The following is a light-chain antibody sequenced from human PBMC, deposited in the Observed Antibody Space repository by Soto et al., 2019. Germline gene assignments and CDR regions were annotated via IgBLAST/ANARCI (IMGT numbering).Light chain of an antibody. V-gene: IGKV3-20*01. Sequence: EVVLAQSPGTLSLSPGERATLSCRASQSVSSNLAWYQQKPGQAPRLLIYGASSRATGIPDRFSGSGSGTDFTLTISRLEPEDFAVYYCQQYGSSPGTFGQGTRLEI. CDR3: QQYGSSPGT. J-gene: IGKJ5*01. CDR1: QSVSSN. CDR2: GAS.